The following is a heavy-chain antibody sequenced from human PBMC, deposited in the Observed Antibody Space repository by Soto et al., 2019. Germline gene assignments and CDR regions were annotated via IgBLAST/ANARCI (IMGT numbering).Heavy chain of an antibody. CDR1: GFTVSSNY. CDR2: IYSGGST. J-gene: IGHJ3*02. D-gene: IGHD1-26*01. Sequence: GGSLRLSCAASGFTVSSNYMSWVRQAPGKGLEWVSVIYSGGSTYYADSVKGRFTISRDNSKNTLYLQMNSLRAEDTAVYYCARAEFSGSYYLRAFDIWGQGTMVTVSS. V-gene: IGHV3-53*01. CDR3: ARAEFSGSYYLRAFDI.